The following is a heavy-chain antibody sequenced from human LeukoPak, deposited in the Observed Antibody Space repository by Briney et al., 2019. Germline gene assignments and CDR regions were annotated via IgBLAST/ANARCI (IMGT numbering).Heavy chain of an antibody. CDR3: ASNIAVAAPGHWYFDL. CDR2: INPSGGST. Sequence: GASVKVSCKASGYTFTSYYMHWVRQAPGQGLEWMGIINPSGGSTSYAQKFQGRVTMTRDTSTSTVYMELSSLRSEDTAVYYCASNIAVAAPGHWYFDLWGRGTLVTVSS. V-gene: IGHV1-46*01. CDR1: GYTFTSYY. D-gene: IGHD6-19*01. J-gene: IGHJ2*01.